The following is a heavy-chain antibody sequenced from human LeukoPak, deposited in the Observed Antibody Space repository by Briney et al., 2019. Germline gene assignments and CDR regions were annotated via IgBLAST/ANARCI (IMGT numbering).Heavy chain of an antibody. CDR2: INRDGSTT. J-gene: IGHJ4*02. Sequence: QPGGSLRLSCAASGFTFSNYWVHWVRQAPGKGLVWVSRINRDGSTTKYADSVKGRFTVSRDNAKNTLNLQMNSLRAEDTAAYYCARDKKSGESSEIDYWGQGTLVTVSS. CDR3: ARDKKSGESSEIDY. CDR1: GFTFSNYW. V-gene: IGHV3-74*03. D-gene: IGHD3-10*01.